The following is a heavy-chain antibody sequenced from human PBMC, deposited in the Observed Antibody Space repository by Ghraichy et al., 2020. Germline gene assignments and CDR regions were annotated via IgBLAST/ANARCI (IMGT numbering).Heavy chain of an antibody. CDR3: VRGGGERWFDP. Sequence: SETLSLTCTVYGDSITRSYWWSWVRQAPGKGLEWIGEVYHLGMTNYNPSLKTRVAISLDKSKSQFSLSVTSVTAADAAVYYCVRGGGERWFDPWGPGTLVIVSS. V-gene: IGHV4-4*02. J-gene: IGHJ5*02. CDR2: VYHLGMT. CDR1: GDSITRSYW.